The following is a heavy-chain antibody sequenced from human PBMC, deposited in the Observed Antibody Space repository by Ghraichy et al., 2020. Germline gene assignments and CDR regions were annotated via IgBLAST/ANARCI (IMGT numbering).Heavy chain of an antibody. V-gene: IGHV4-39*02. D-gene: IGHD5-12*01. CDR3: ARAGYSNDRTDSIFDF. J-gene: IGHJ4*02. CDR1: GVSISGGTNY. CDR2: IYSSGYN. Sequence: SETLSLTCSVSGVSISGGTNYWAWKRQPPGQGLEWIGNIYSSGYNHYSPSLKSRVPISVDTSTNNFALKMKSVTAADTAVYYCARAGYSNDRTDSIFDFWGLGALVTFTS.